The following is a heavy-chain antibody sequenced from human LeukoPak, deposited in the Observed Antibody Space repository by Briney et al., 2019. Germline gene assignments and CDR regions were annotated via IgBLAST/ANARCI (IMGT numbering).Heavy chain of an antibody. CDR3: ARYYDTTGSFDY. CDR2: IYYIGST. Sequence: SETLSLTCTVSGDSVSRSSYYWTWIRQPPGKGLEWIGYIYYIGSTNYNPSLRSRLTMSVDTSKNQFSLRLSSVIAADTAVYYCARYYDTTGSFDYWGQGTLVTVSS. J-gene: IGHJ4*02. V-gene: IGHV4-61*01. D-gene: IGHD3-22*01. CDR1: GDSVSRSSYY.